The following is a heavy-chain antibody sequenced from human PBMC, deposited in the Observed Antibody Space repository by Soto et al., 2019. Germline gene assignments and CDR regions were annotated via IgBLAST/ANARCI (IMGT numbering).Heavy chain of an antibody. D-gene: IGHD3-16*02. J-gene: IGHJ4*02. CDR3: ARRDSPPHYRY. CDR2: IYYSGST. V-gene: IGHV4-39*01. CDR1: GGSISSSSYY. Sequence: QLQLQESGPGLVKPSETLSLTCTVSGGSISSSSYYWGWIRQPPGKGLEWIGSIYYSGSTYYNPSLKSRVTISVDTTKNQVALKLSSVTAADAAVYYCARRDSPPHYRYWGQGTLVTVSS.